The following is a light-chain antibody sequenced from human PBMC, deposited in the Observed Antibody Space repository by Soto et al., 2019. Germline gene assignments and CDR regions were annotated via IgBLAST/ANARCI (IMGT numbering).Light chain of an antibody. CDR3: FSYRSTGILL. CDR2: EVS. J-gene: IGLJ2*01. V-gene: IGLV2-14*01. CDR1: SSDVGGYNF. Sequence: QSALTQPASVSGSPGQSITISCIGTSSDVGGYNFVSWYQQHPGKAPKLMIYEVSNRPSGVSTRFSGSKSGNTASLTISGLQAEDEAAYYCFSYRSTGILLFGGGTKLIVL.